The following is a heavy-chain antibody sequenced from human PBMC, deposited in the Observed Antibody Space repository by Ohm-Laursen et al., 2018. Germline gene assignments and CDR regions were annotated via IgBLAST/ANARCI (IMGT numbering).Heavy chain of an antibody. Sequence: SLRLSCTAPGFTFSISGMTWVRQAPGKGQEWVSGISVSGSSTDYADSVKGRFTISRDNSKNTLYLQMNSLRAEDTAVYYCAKGTTDVDYWGQGTLVTVSS. J-gene: IGHJ4*02. CDR2: ISVSGSST. CDR1: GFTFSISG. CDR3: AKGTTDVDY. V-gene: IGHV3-23*01. D-gene: IGHD1-1*01.